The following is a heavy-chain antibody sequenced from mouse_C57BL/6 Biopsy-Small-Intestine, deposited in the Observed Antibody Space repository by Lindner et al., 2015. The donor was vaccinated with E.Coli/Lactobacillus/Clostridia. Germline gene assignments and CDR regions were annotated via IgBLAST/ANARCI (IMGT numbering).Heavy chain of an antibody. Sequence: VQLQESGAELARPGASVKLSCKAPGYTLTNYGICWLKQRTGQGLEWIGEIYRRSGNIYYNEKFKDKATLTADKSSNTAYMELRSLTSEGSAVYFCACGDYGYFDVWGTGTTVTVSS. CDR3: ACGDYGYFDV. CDR2: IYRRSGNI. J-gene: IGHJ1*03. CDR1: GYTLTNYG. D-gene: IGHD2-13*01. V-gene: IGHV1-81*01.